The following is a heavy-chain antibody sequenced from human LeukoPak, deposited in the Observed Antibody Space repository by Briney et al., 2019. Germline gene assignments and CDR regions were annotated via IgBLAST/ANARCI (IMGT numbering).Heavy chain of an antibody. D-gene: IGHD5/OR15-5a*01. V-gene: IGHV3-74*01. CDR3: ARSTTHYYYYYMDV. J-gene: IGHJ6*03. CDR1: GITFSSYW. CDR2: INSDGSST. Sequence: PGGSLRLSCAASGITFSSYWMHWVRQTPGKGLVWVSRINSDGSSTTYADTVKGRFTISRDNAKNTLYLQVNSLRVEDTAIYYCARSTTHYYYYYMDVWGKGTTVTVSS.